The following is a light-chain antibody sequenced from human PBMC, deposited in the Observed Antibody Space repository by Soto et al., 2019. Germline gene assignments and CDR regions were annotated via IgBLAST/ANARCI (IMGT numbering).Light chain of an antibody. Sequence: DIQMTQSPSSLSASVGDRVTITCRASQSISSYLNWYQQKPGKAPKLLIYAASSLQSGVPSRFSGSGSGTDFTLTISSLQPEDFATYNCQQNYLTPPSTFGQGTKVEIK. CDR3: QQNYLTPPST. CDR1: QSISSY. CDR2: AAS. J-gene: IGKJ1*01. V-gene: IGKV1-39*01.